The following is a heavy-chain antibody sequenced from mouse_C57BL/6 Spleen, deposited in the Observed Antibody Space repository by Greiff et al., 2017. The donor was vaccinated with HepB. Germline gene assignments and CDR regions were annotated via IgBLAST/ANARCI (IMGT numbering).Heavy chain of an antibody. Sequence: DVKLQESGGGLVKPGGSLKLSCAASGFTFSSYTMSWVRQTPEKRLEWVATISGGGGNTYYPDSVKGRFTISRDNAKNTLYLQMSSLRSEDTALYYCARYDYDEAWFAYWGQGTLVTVSA. J-gene: IGHJ3*01. V-gene: IGHV5-9*01. CDR1: GFTFSSYT. D-gene: IGHD2-4*01. CDR2: ISGGGGNT. CDR3: ARYDYDEAWFAY.